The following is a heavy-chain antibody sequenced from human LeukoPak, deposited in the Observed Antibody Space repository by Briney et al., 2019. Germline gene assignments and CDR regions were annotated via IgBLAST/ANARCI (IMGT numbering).Heavy chain of an antibody. V-gene: IGHV3-21*01. Sequence: GGSLRLSCAASGFTFSSYSMNWVRQALGKGLEWVSSISSSSSYIYYADSVKGRFTISRDNAKNSLYLQMNSLRAEDTAVYYCARDYDSSGYSNFFDYWGQGSLPTVSS. J-gene: IGHJ4*02. CDR2: ISSSSSYI. CDR1: GFTFSSYS. D-gene: IGHD3-22*01. CDR3: ARDYDSSGYSNFFDY.